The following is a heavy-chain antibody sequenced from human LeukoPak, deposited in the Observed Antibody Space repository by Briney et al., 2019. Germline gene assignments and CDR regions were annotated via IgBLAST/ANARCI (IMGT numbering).Heavy chain of an antibody. J-gene: IGHJ3*02. CDR3: ARFLDDAFDI. CDR1: GGSISSYY. V-gene: IGHV4-59*01. D-gene: IGHD1-1*01. Sequence: SETLSLTCTVSGGSISSYYWSWIRQPPGKGLEWIGYTYYSGSTNYSPSLKSRVTISVDTSKNQFSLKLSSVTAADTAVYYCARFLDDAFDIWGQGTMVTVSS. CDR2: TYYSGST.